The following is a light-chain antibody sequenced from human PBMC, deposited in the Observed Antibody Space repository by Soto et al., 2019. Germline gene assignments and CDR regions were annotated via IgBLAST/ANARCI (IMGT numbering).Light chain of an antibody. V-gene: IGKV3-20*01. CDR3: QQYGGSPRT. J-gene: IGKJ1*01. Sequence: EIALTQSPGSLSLSPGEGSTLSCRARQSINSILAWYQQRRGQAPRLLIHGASNRATGIPDRFSGSGSGPDFTLTISRLEPEDFAVYYCQQYGGSPRTFGQGTKVDIK. CDR1: QSINSI. CDR2: GAS.